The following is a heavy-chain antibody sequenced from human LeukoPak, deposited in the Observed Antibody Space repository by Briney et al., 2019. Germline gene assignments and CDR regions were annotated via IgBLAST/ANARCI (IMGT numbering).Heavy chain of an antibody. CDR2: INRYGDST. J-gene: IGHJ4*02. V-gene: IGHV3-64*01. D-gene: IGHD5-24*01. CDR1: GFTFSSYA. Sequence: GGSLRLSCAASGFTFSSYAIHWVRQAPGKGLEFVSAINRYGDSTYYANSVKGRFTISRDDSKNTVYLQMGSLRAEDMAVYYCARGGKATIMGGDYWGQGTLVTVSS. CDR3: ARGGKATIMGGDY.